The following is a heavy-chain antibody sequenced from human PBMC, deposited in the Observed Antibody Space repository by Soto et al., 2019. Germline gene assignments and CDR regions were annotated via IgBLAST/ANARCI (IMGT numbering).Heavy chain of an antibody. J-gene: IGHJ6*02. CDR3: ARDGSGSYYNFYYYYYGMDV. V-gene: IGHV3-30*03. Sequence: GGSLRLSCAASGFTFSIYGMHWVRQAPGKGLEWVAVVLYDGSKKYYADSLKGRFTISRDNSKNTLYLQMNSLRAEDTAVYYCARDGSGSYYNFYYYYYGMDVWGQGTTVTVSS. CDR1: GFTFSIYG. CDR2: VLYDGSKK. D-gene: IGHD3-10*01.